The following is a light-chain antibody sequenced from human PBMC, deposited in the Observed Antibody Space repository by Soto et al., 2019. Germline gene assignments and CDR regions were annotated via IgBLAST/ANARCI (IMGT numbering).Light chain of an antibody. J-gene: IGKJ1*01. CDR3: QDSGTSAPWT. CDR1: QNIRGNE. V-gene: IGKV3-20*01. CDR2: RGS. Sequence: VLTQSPGTLSLSPGERTTLSCRASQNIRGNELAWYQQKPGQPPRLLIYRGSSRAPGIPDRFSGRGSGTEFTLPISRLEPEDFAVYYCQDSGTSAPWTFGQGTRVEIK.